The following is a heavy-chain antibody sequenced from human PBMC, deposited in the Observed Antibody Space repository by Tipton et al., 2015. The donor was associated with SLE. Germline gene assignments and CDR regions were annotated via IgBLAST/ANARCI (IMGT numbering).Heavy chain of an antibody. V-gene: IGHV4-34*01. CDR3: ASWRWGY. CDR2: INHSGST. J-gene: IGHJ4*02. CDR1: GGSFSGYY. D-gene: IGHD1-1*01. Sequence: TLSLTCAVYGGSFSGYYWSWIRQPPGKGLEWIGEINHSGSTDYNPSLKSRVTISVDTSKNQFSLKLSSVTAADTAVYYCASWRWGYWGQGTLVTVSS.